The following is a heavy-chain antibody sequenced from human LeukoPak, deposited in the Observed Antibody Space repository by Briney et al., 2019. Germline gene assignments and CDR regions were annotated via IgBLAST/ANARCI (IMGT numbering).Heavy chain of an antibody. D-gene: IGHD3-10*01. CDR1: GGSISSYY. CDR3: ARADPYYYGSGSYRGQVDY. V-gene: IGHV4-59*01. Sequence: SETLSLTCTVSGGSISSYYWSWIRQPPGKGLEWIGYIYYSGSTNYNPSLKSRVTISVDTSKNQFPLKLSSVTAADTAVYYCARADPYYYGSGSYRGQVDYWGQGTLVTVSS. J-gene: IGHJ4*02. CDR2: IYYSGST.